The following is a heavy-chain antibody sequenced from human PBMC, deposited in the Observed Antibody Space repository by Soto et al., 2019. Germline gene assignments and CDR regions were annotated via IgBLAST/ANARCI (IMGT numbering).Heavy chain of an antibody. CDR3: ARGGAMGVDY. CDR1: GFTFNTHW. J-gene: IGHJ4*02. V-gene: IGHV3-74*01. D-gene: IGHD1-26*01. CDR2: IYFDGITT. Sequence: PGGSLRLSCTASGFTFNTHWMHWVRQAPGKGLVWVSRIYFDGITTNHADSVKGRLTVSRDNAKNTVYLHVNTLRDGDTAVYYCARGGAMGVDYWGQGTLVTVSS.